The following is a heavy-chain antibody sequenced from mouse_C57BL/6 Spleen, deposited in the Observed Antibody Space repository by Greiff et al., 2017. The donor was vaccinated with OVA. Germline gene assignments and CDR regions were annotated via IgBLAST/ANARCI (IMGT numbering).Heavy chain of an antibody. Sequence: QVQLQQPEAELVRPGSSVKLSCKASGYTFTSYWMHWVKQRPIQGLEWIGNIDPSDSETHYNQKFKDKATLTVDKSSSTAYMQLSSLTSEDSAVYYCARVTTGRDYAMDYWGQGTSVTVSS. CDR1: GYTFTSYW. D-gene: IGHD1-1*01. CDR2: IDPSDSET. J-gene: IGHJ4*01. CDR3: ARVTTGRDYAMDY. V-gene: IGHV1-52*01.